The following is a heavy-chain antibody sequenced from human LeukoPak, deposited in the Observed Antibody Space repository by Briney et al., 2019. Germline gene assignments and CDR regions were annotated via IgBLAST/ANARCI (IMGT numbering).Heavy chain of an antibody. J-gene: IGHJ4*02. V-gene: IGHV1-46*01. CDR2: INPSGGST. CDR1: GYTFTSYY. D-gene: IGHD5-24*01. Sequence: ASVKVSCKASGYTFTSYYMHWVRQAPGQGLEWMGIINPSGGSTSCAQKFQGRVTMTRDTSTSTVYMELSSLRSEDTAVYYCARDCDHLRLHWGLDYWGQGTLVTVSS. CDR3: ARDCDHLRLHWGLDY.